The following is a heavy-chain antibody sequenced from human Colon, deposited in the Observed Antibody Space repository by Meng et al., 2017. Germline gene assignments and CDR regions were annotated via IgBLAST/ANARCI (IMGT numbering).Heavy chain of an antibody. CDR1: GDSVSSNRAL. D-gene: IGHD3-10*01. CDR3: TTWYGEY. CDR2: TYYRSEWQN. J-gene: IGHJ4*02. V-gene: IGHV6-1*01. Sequence: QLQQSGPGLFKPSHTLALTGPISGDSVSSNRALWHWVRQSPSSGLEWLGQTYYRSEWQNHYGVSVKSRITINADTSRNHFSLHLNSVTPEDTAVYYCTTWYGEYWGQGTLVTVSS.